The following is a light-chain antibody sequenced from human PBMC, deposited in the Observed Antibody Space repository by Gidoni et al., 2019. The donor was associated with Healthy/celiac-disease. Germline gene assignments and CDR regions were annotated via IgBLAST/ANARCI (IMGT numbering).Light chain of an antibody. J-gene: IGKJ4*01. V-gene: IGKV3-20*01. CDR3: QQYGSSLLT. CDR1: QSVSSSY. CDR2: GAS. Sequence: EIVLTQSPGTLSLSPGERATLSCRASQSVSSSYLAWYQQKPGQAPRLLIYGASRRATGIPYRFSGSGSGTDFTLTISRLEPEDFAVYYCQQYGSSLLTFGGGTKVEIK.